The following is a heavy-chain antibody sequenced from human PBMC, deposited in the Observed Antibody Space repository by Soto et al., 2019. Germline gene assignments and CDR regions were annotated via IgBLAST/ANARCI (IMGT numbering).Heavy chain of an antibody. CDR3: ARSYIYGSYWYFDL. J-gene: IGHJ2*01. V-gene: IGHV1-18*04. CDR2: ISISSGNT. CDR1: GYTFSDYG. Sequence: SSVKVSCKASGYTFSDYGITWVRQAPGQGLEWMGWISISSGNTHFEESLQGRVTMTPDKTSTAYMELWRLRSDDSAMYYCARSYIYGSYWYFDLWGRGTMVTVSS. D-gene: IGHD3-10*01.